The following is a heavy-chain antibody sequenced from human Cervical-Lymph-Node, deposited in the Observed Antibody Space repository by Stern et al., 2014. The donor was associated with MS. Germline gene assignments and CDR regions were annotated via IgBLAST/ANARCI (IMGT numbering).Heavy chain of an antibody. Sequence: VQLVESGGGVVQPGRSLRLSCAASGFTFSSYGMHWVRQAPGKGLEWVAVIWYDGSNKYYADSVKGRFTISRENPKTPCYLQMTSLRAEDRSVYYCARGPPYYFDYWGQGTLVTVSS. CDR3: ARGPPYYFDY. CDR2: IWYDGSNK. CDR1: GFTFSSYG. J-gene: IGHJ4*02. V-gene: IGHV3-33*01.